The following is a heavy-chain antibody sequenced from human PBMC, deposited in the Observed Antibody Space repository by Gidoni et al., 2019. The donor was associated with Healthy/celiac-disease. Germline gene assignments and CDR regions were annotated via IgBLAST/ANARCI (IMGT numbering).Heavy chain of an antibody. CDR1: GFSFSSYG. CDR3: ARGDYGDYLYFDY. Sequence: QGQLVEAGGGVGQPGRSLRLSCAESGFSFSSYGRHWVRQAPGKGLEWVSVIWYDGSNKYYADSVKGRFTISRDNSKNTLYLQMTSLRAEDTAVYYCARGDYGDYLYFDYWGQGTLVTVSS. V-gene: IGHV3-33*01. CDR2: IWYDGSNK. J-gene: IGHJ4*02. D-gene: IGHD4-17*01.